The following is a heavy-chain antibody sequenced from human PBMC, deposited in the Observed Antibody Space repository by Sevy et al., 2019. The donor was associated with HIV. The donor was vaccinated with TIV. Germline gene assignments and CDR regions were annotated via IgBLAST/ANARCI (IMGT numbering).Heavy chain of an antibody. J-gene: IGHJ4*02. D-gene: IGHD3-9*01. CDR1: GFTFDDYA. V-gene: IGHV3-49*03. Sequence: GGSPRLSCTTSGFTFDDYAMSWFRQAPGKGLEWVAFITRNSYEAYGGTTEYAASVKGRFIISRDDSKSIAYLQMNSLKTEDTAVYHCTRGLVTADTPEYFFDYWGQGTLVTVSS. CDR3: TRGLVTADTPEYFFDY. CDR2: ITRNSYEAYGGTT.